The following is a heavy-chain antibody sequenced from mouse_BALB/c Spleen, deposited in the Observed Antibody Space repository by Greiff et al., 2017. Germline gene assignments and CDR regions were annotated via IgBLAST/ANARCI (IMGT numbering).Heavy chain of an antibody. V-gene: IGHV1-15*01. CDR1: GYTFTDYE. CDR2: IDPETGGT. CDR3: TRHYRYDETDY. J-gene: IGHJ2*01. Sequence: QVQLQQSGAELVRPGASVTLSCKASGYTFTDYEMHWVKQTPVHGLEWIGAIDPETGGTAYNQKFKGKATLTADKSSSTAYMELRSLTSEDSAVYDCTRHYRYDETDYWGQGTTLTVSS. D-gene: IGHD2-14*01.